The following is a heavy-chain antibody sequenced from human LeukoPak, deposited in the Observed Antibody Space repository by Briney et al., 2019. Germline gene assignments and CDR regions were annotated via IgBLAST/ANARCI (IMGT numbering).Heavy chain of an antibody. V-gene: IGHV3-30*04. CDR3: ARGEEGFDY. D-gene: IGHD1-26*01. Sequence: PGGSLRLSCAASGFTFSSYAMHWVRQAPGKGLEWVTIISFDGSNKYYADSVKGRFTISRDNSENTLYLQMKSLRAEDTALYYCARGEEGFDYWGQGTLVTVSS. CDR2: ISFDGSNK. J-gene: IGHJ4*02. CDR1: GFTFSSYA.